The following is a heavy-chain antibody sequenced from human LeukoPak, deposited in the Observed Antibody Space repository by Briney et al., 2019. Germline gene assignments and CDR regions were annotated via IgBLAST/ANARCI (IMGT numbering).Heavy chain of an antibody. D-gene: IGHD3-16*01. CDR3: AKAMKGGIDP. Sequence: GGSLRLSCAASGFTFSSYWMSWVRQAPGKGLEWVAVISYDGSNKYYADSVKGRFTISRDNSKNTLYLQMNSLRAEDTAVYYCAKAMKGGIDPWGQGTLVTVSS. CDR2: ISYDGSNK. CDR1: GFTFSSYW. V-gene: IGHV3-30*18. J-gene: IGHJ5*02.